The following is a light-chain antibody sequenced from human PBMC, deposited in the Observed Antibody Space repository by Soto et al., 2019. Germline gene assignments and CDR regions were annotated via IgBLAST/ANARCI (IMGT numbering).Light chain of an antibody. J-gene: IGLJ2*01. V-gene: IGLV2-14*01. Sequence: QSALTQPASVSGSSGQSITISCTGTSSDVGGYKYVSWYQQHPGKAPKLMIFEVSNRPSGVSNRFSGSKSGNTASLTISGLQAEDEADYYCSSYTSSSTLVIFGGGTKVTVL. CDR1: SSDVGGYKY. CDR2: EVS. CDR3: SSYTSSSTLVI.